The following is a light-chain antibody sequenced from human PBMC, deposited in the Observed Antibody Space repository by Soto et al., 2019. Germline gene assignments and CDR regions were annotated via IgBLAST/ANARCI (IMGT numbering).Light chain of an antibody. CDR3: SSYTSSSTWV. J-gene: IGLJ3*02. V-gene: IGLV2-8*01. CDR2: EVS. CDR1: SSDVGGYKY. Sequence: QSALTQPPSASGSPGQSVTISCTGTSSDVGGYKYVSWYQQHPGKAPKLILYEVSKRPSGVPDRFSGSKSGNTASLTVSGLQAEDEADYYCSSYTSSSTWVFGGGTKVTVL.